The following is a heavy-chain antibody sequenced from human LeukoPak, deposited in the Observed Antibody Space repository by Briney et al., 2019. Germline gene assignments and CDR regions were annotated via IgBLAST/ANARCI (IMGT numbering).Heavy chain of an antibody. Sequence: SVKVSCKASGGTFSSSAISWVRQAPGQGLEWMGGIIPIFGTANYAQKFQGRVTITADESTSTAYMELSSLRSEDTAVYYCAVGRDGYNSRRYYFDYWGQGTLVTVSS. D-gene: IGHD5-24*01. CDR3: AVGRDGYNSRRYYFDY. CDR1: GGTFSSSA. J-gene: IGHJ4*02. CDR2: IIPIFGTA. V-gene: IGHV1-69*01.